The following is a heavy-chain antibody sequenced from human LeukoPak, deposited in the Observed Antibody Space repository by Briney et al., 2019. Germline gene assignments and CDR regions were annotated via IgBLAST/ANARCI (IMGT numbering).Heavy chain of an antibody. Sequence: SETLSLTCAVYGGSFNGYYWSWIRQPPGKGLEWIGEINHSGSTNYNSSLKSRVTISVGTSKNQFSLKVSSVTAADTAVYYCARVDCSSTSCSRLDYWGQGTQVTVSS. CDR2: INHSGST. D-gene: IGHD2-2*01. CDR1: GGSFNGYY. V-gene: IGHV4-34*01. CDR3: ARVDCSSTSCSRLDY. J-gene: IGHJ4*02.